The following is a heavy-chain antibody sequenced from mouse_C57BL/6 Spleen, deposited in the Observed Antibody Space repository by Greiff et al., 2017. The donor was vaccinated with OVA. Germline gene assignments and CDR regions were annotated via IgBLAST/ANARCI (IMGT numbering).Heavy chain of an antibody. CDR2: ISYDGSN. V-gene: IGHV3-6*01. CDR3: ARSGQLGQGVAY. Sequence: EVQLQESGPGLVKPSQSLSLTCSVTGYSITSGYYWNWIRQFPGNKLEWMGYISYDGSNNYNPSLKNRISITRDTSKNQFFLKLNSVTTEDTATYYCARSGQLGQGVAYWGQGTLVTVSA. CDR1: GYSITSGYY. J-gene: IGHJ3*01. D-gene: IGHD4-1*02.